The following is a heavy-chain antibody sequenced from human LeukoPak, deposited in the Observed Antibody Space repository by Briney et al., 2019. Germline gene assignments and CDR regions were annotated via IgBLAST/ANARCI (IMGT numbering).Heavy chain of an antibody. Sequence: PSETLSLTCAVSGYSISSGYYWGWIRQPPGKGLEWIGSIYHSGSTYYNPSLESRVTISVDTSKNQFSLKLSPVTAADTAVYYCARDPNCSSTSCYYRGVLSWYFDLWGRGTLVTVSS. J-gene: IGHJ2*01. V-gene: IGHV4-38-2*02. D-gene: IGHD2-2*01. CDR2: IYHSGST. CDR3: ARDPNCSSTSCYYRGVLSWYFDL. CDR1: GYSISSGYY.